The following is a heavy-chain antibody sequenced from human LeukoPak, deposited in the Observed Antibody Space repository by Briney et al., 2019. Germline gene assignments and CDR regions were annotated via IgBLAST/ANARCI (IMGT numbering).Heavy chain of an antibody. CDR3: ARAGRCGGDCYDY. Sequence: ASVKVSCKASGGTFSSYAISWVRQAPGQGLEWMGRINPNSGGTNYAQKFQGRVTMTRDTSISTAYMELSRLRSDDTAVYYCARAGRCGGDCYDYWGQGTLVTVSS. CDR2: INPNSGGT. D-gene: IGHD2-21*01. J-gene: IGHJ4*02. CDR1: GGTFSSYA. V-gene: IGHV1-2*06.